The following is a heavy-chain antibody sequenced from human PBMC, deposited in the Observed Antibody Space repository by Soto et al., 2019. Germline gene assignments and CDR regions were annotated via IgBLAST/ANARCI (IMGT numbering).Heavy chain of an antibody. J-gene: IGHJ6*02. CDR1: GFTFSSYA. CDR3: AKRGEGGTAVYYGMDV. CDR2: LRASGGST. Sequence: PGGSLRLSCAASGFTFSSYAMNWVRQAPGKGLEWVSGLRASGGSTYYADSVKGRFTISRDSSKNTLYLHMNSLGAEDTAVYYCAKRGEGGTAVYYGMDVWGQGTTVTVSS. D-gene: IGHD1-7*01. V-gene: IGHV3-23*01.